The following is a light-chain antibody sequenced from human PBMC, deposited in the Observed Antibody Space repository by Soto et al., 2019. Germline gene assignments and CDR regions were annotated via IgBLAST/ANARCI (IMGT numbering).Light chain of an antibody. CDR2: GAS. CDR3: QQYGSSPPYT. V-gene: IGKV3-15*01. J-gene: IGKJ2*01. CDR1: QSVNNN. Sequence: EIILTQSPASLSVSPGERATLSCRASQSVNNNLAWYQQKRGQAPRLLIYGASTRATGIPGRFRGSGSGTEFTLTITSLQSEDFAVYYCQQYGSSPPYTFGQGTKLEIK.